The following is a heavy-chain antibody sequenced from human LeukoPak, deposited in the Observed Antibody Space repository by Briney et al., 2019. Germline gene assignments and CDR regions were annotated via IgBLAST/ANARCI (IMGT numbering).Heavy chain of an antibody. CDR3: AKDFTSVRGVITN. CDR2: ISWNSGSI. D-gene: IGHD3-10*01. V-gene: IGHV3-9*01. CDR1: GFTFDDYA. Sequence: TGGSLRLSCAASGFTFDDYAMHWVRQAPGKGLEWVSGISWNSGSIGYADSVKGRFTISRDNAKNSLYLQMNSLRAEDTALYYCAKDFTSVRGVITNWGQGTLVTVSS. J-gene: IGHJ4*02.